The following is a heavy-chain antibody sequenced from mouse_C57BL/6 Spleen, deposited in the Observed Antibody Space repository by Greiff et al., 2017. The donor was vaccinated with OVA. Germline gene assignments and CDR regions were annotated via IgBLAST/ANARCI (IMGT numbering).Heavy chain of an antibody. J-gene: IGHJ2*01. CDR2: LNPGSGGT. V-gene: IGHV1-54*01. CDR3: ARGGDGYYPFDY. Sequence: VQLQQSGAELVRPGTSVKVSCTASGYAFTNSLIEWVKQRPGPGLEWIGVLNPGSGGTNYNEKFKGKATLTADKSSSTAYMQLSSLTSEDSAVYFCARGGDGYYPFDYWGQGTTLTVSS. D-gene: IGHD2-3*01. CDR1: GYAFTNSL.